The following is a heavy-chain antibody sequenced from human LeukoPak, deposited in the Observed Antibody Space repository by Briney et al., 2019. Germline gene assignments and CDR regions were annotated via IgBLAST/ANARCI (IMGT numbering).Heavy chain of an antibody. J-gene: IGHJ4*02. V-gene: IGHV3-21*01. D-gene: IGHD3-3*01. CDR2: ISSSSSYI. Sequence: PGGSLRLSCAASGFTFSSYSMNWVRQAPGKGLEWVSSISSSSSYIYYADSVKGRFTISRDNAKNSLYLQMNSLRAEDTAVYHCARDGFFEGVVTYFDYWGQGTLVTVSS. CDR1: GFTFSSYS. CDR3: ARDGFFEGVVTYFDY.